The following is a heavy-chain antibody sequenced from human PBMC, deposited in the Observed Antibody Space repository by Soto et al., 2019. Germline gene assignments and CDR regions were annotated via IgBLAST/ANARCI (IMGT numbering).Heavy chain of an antibody. CDR2: ISSSSSYT. V-gene: IGHV3-11*06. D-gene: IGHD3-22*01. CDR1: GFTFSDYY. J-gene: IGHJ4*02. CDR3: ARDRRRDYYDSSGYYAPAYNY. Sequence: GGSLRLSCAASGFTFSDYYMSWIRQAPGKGLEWVSYISSSSSYTNYADSVKGRFTISRDNAKNSLYLQMNSLRAEDTAVYYCARDRRRDYYDSSGYYAPAYNYWGQGTLVTVSS.